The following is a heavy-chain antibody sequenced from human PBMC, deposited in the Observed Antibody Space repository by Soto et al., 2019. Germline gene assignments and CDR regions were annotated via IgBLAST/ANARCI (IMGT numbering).Heavy chain of an antibody. CDR2: IIPIFGTA. CDR1: GGTFSSYG. J-gene: IGHJ5*01. CDR3: ARDLWVGAGTRNGWFDP. Sequence: EASVKVSCKASGGTFSSYGISWVRQAPGQGLEWMGGIIPIFGTANYAQKFQGRVTITTDASTSTAYMELSSLRSDDTAVYYCARDLWVGAGTRNGWFDPCGQGTLVVVSS. D-gene: IGHD2-15*01. V-gene: IGHV1-69*05.